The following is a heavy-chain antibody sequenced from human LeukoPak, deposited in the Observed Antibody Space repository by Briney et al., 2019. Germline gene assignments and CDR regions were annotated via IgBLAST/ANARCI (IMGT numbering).Heavy chain of an antibody. CDR2: IRYDGSNK. CDR1: GFTFSSYG. J-gene: IGHJ6*03. D-gene: IGHD3-16*01. V-gene: IGHV3-30*02. Sequence: PGGSLRLSCAASGFTFSSYGMHWVRQAPGKGLEWVAFIRYDGSNKYYADSVKGRFTISRDNSKNTLYLQMNSLRAEDTAVYYCAKDWAERAYYYMDVWGKGTTVTVSS. CDR3: AKDWAERAYYYMDV.